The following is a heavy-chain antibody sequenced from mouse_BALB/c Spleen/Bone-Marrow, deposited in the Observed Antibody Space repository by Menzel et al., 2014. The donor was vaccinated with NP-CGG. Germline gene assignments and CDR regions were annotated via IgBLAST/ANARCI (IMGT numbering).Heavy chain of an antibody. V-gene: IGHV3-1*02. Sequence: EVMLVESGPDLVKPSQSLSLTCTVTGYSITSGYSWHWIRQFPGNKLEWMGYIHYSGSANYNPSLKSRISITRDTSKNQFFLQLNFVTTEDTATYYCARGYFYGSICYALDYWSQGTSVAVSS. CDR3: ARGYFYGSICYALDY. D-gene: IGHD1-1*01. J-gene: IGHJ4*01. CDR2: IHYSGSA. CDR1: GYSITSGYS.